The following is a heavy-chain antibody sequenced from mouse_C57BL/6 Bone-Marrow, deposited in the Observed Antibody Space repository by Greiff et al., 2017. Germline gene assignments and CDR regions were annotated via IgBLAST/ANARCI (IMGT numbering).Heavy chain of an antibody. J-gene: IGHJ4*01. V-gene: IGHV1-5*01. CDR1: GYTFTSYW. Sequence: EVQLQESGTVLARPGASVKMSCKTSGYTFTSYWLHWVKQRPGQGLEWIGAIYPVNSDTSYNQKFKGKAKLTAVTSASTAYMELSSLTNEDSAVYYCTRGGIYDGYYGGVDYWGQGTSVTVSS. CDR3: TRGGIYDGYYGGVDY. D-gene: IGHD2-3*01. CDR2: IYPVNSDT.